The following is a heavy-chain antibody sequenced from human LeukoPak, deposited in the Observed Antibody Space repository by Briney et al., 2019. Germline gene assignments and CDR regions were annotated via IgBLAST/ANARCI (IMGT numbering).Heavy chain of an antibody. J-gene: IGHJ4*02. V-gene: IGHV4-39*01. Sequence: PSETLSLTCTVSGGSINSHSYYWGWIRQPPGKGLEWIWSVYYDGTSYSNPSLTSRAAVFVDTSRDEFSLDLSFVTAADTAVYYCVRHMSTNTGYFDSCGQGTLVSVSS. CDR1: GGSINSHSYY. CDR2: VYYDGTS. D-gene: IGHD5-24*01. CDR3: VRHMSTNTGYFDS.